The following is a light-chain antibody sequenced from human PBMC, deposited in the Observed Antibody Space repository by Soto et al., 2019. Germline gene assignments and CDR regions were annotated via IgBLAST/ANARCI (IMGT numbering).Light chain of an antibody. CDR1: SSDVGSYRY. V-gene: IGLV1-47*02. CDR3: AAWDNSLNGRV. CDR2: SNI. J-gene: IGLJ3*02. Sequence: QSALTQPASVSGSLGQSVTISCTGTSSDVGSYRYVSWYQQHPGKAPKLLIYSNIQRPSGVPARFSGSKSGTTAYLAISGLRSEDEADYYCAAWDNSLNGRVFGGGTKLTVL.